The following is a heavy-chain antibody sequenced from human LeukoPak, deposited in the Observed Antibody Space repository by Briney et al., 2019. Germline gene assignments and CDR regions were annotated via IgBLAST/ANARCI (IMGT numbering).Heavy chain of an antibody. CDR1: GYTLTELS. V-gene: IGHV1-24*01. D-gene: IGHD1-26*01. CDR2: FDPEDGET. CDR3: ATDPRWEPQFDY. Sequence: ASVKVSCTVPGYTLTELSMHWVRQAPGKGLEWMGGFDPEDGETIYAQKFQGRVTMTEDTSTDTAYMELSSLRSEDTAVYYCATDPRWEPQFDYWGQGTLVTVSS. J-gene: IGHJ4*02.